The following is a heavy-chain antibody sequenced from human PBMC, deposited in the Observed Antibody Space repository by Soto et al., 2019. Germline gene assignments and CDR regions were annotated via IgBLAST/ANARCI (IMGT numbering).Heavy chain of an antibody. D-gene: IGHD3-22*01. CDR2: ISFDGSYK. CDR3: AKWLNYYDSSGYYP. V-gene: IGHV3-30-3*02. CDR1: GFIFSSYA. Sequence: PGVSLRLSCAASGFIFSSYAMHWVRQAPGKGLEWVAVISFDGSYKYYADSVKGRFTISRDNSKNTLFLQMNSLRAEDTAVYYCAKWLNYYDSSGYYPWGQGTLVTVSS. J-gene: IGHJ4*02.